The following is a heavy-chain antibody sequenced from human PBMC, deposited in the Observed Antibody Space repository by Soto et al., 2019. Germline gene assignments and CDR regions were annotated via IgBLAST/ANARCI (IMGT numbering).Heavy chain of an antibody. V-gene: IGHV5-10-1*01. CDR1: GYNFTAFW. CDR3: ARVHKNWFDS. CDR2: IDPSDSYT. J-gene: IGHJ5*01. Sequence: PGESLKISCQASGYNFTAFWIHWVRQMPGKGLEWLGKIDPSDSYTNYSPSFEGHVTISTDNSIATAYLQWSSLRASDTALYFCARVHKNWFDSWAQGTMVTVSS.